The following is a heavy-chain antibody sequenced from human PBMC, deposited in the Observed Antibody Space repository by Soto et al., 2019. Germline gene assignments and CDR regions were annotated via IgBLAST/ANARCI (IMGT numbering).Heavy chain of an antibody. J-gene: IGHJ4*02. CDR1: GFTFSSYA. CDR2: MNQDGVKK. D-gene: IGHD3-10*01. V-gene: IGHV3-7*01. Sequence: GGSLRLSCAASGFTFSSYAMSWVRQAPGKGLEWVANMNQDGVKKHYLDSVKGRFTISRDNAKNSLFLQMNTLRVEDTAVYYCSRDFQGSLKYHFDFWGRGTLVTVSS. CDR3: SRDFQGSLKYHFDF.